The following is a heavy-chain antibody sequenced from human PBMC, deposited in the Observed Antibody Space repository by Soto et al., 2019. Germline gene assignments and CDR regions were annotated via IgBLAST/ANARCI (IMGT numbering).Heavy chain of an antibody. CDR2: ISAYNGNT. CDR1: GYTFTSYG. Sequence: ASVKVSCKASGYTFTSYGISWVRQAPGQGLEWMGWISAYNGNTNYAQKLQGRVTMTTDTSTSTAHMELRSLRSDDTAVYYCARDMAVAGTPYYYYYGMDVWGQGTTVTVSS. J-gene: IGHJ6*02. V-gene: IGHV1-18*04. D-gene: IGHD6-19*01. CDR3: ARDMAVAGTPYYYYYGMDV.